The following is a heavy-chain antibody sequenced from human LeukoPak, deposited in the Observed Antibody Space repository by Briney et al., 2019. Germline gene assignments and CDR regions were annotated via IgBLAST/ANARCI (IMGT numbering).Heavy chain of an antibody. CDR3: ARSFDNYYYYHMDV. CDR1: GFTFDDYA. J-gene: IGHJ6*04. V-gene: IGHV3-9*01. D-gene: IGHD3-16*01. Sequence: PGGSLRLSCAASGFTFDDYAMHWVRQAPGKGLEWVSGISWNSGSIGYADSVKGRFTSSRDNAKNSLYLQMNSLRAEDTAVYYCARSFDNYYYYHMDVWGKGTTVTVSS. CDR2: ISWNSGSI.